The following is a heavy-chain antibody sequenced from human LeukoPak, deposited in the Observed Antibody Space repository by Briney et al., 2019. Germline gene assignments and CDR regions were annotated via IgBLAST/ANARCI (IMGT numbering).Heavy chain of an antibody. J-gene: IGHJ4*02. CDR1: GYTFTSYG. CDR2: ISTYNGDT. CDR3: ARLPDYDNSVYTSSIDY. V-gene: IGHV1-18*01. Sequence: GASVKLSCKASGYTFTSYGINWVRQAPGQGLEWMGWISTYNGDTNYTQKLQDRLTMTTDTSTSTLYMELRSLRSDDTAVYYCARLPDYDNSVYTSSIDYWGQGTLVTVPS. D-gene: IGHD3-22*01.